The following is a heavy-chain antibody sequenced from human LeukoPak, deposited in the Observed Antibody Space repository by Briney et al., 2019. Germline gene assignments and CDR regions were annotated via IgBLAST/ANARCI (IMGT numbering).Heavy chain of an antibody. CDR2: IYSGGST. J-gene: IGHJ4*02. CDR1: GFTVSSNC. Sequence: GGSLRLSCAASGFTVSSNCMSWVRQAPGKGLEWVSVIYSGGSTYYADSVKGRFTISRDNSKNTLYLQMNSLRAEDTAVYYCARASYFGGYYYQYYFDYWGQGTLVTVSS. CDR3: ARASYFGGYYYQYYFDY. D-gene: IGHD2-21*01. V-gene: IGHV3-53*01.